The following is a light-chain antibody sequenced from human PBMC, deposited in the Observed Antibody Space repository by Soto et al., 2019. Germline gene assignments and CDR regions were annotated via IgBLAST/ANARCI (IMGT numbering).Light chain of an antibody. CDR3: MQALQTPWT. CDR1: QSLLPTHGYTF. Sequence: VMTQSPLSLPVPPGEPASISCTSSQSLLPTHGYTFLDWYLQKPGQSPQLLIYLGSNRASGVPDRFSGSGSGTNFTLKISRVQAEDVGVYYCMQALQTPWTFGQGTQVDIK. CDR2: LGS. V-gene: IGKV2-28*01. J-gene: IGKJ1*01.